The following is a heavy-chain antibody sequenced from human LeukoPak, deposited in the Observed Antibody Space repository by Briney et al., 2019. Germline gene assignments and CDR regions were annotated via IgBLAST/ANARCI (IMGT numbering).Heavy chain of an antibody. J-gene: IGHJ6*03. Sequence: GGSLRLSCAASGITFSNYGMHWVRQAPGKGLEWVAVIYYDGSNKYYADSVKGRFIISRDNSKNTPYLQMYSLRAEDTAVYYCARAHYSNGPPYFFYYYMDVWGKGTTVTVSS. CDR2: IYYDGSNK. CDR1: GITFSNYG. CDR3: ARAHYSNGPPYFFYYYMDV. V-gene: IGHV3-33*01. D-gene: IGHD4-11*01.